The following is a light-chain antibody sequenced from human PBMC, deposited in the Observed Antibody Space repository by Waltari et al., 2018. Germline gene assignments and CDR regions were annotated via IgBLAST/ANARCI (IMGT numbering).Light chain of an antibody. CDR2: DVS. J-gene: IGLJ3*02. CDR1: ATDVGGYNY. Sequence: QSALTQPASVSGSPGQSITISCPGTATDVGGYNYVSLYQQHPGKAPKLIIFDVSSRPSGISNRFSGSKFGNTASLTISGVQPEDEADYYCCSFTSSSTWVFGGGTKLTVL. CDR3: CSFTSSSTWV. V-gene: IGLV2-14*03.